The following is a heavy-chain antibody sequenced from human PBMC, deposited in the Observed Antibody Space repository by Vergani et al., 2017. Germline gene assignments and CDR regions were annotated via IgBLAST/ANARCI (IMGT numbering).Heavy chain of an antibody. Sequence: EVQLLESGGGLVQPGGSLRLSCAASGFTFSSYAMSWVRQAPGKGLEWVSVIYSGGSTYYADSVKGRFTISRDNSKNTLYLQMNSLRAEDTAVYYCASGIVVVPAAMGVWGKGTTVTVSS. CDR2: IYSGGST. J-gene: IGHJ6*04. CDR1: GFTFSSYA. D-gene: IGHD2-2*01. V-gene: IGHV3-23*03. CDR3: ASGIVVVPAAMGV.